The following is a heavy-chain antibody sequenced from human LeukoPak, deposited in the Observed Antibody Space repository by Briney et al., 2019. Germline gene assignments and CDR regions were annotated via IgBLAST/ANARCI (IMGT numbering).Heavy chain of an antibody. CDR1: GFTFSLYW. J-gene: IGHJ5*02. V-gene: IGHV3-7*01. CDR3: VRQMIRFWFDP. Sequence: PRGSLRLSCAASGFTFSLYWMTWVRQSPGKGLEWVADINPDGSQKYSVDSVKGRFTISRDNAKNSLFLQMNSLRAEDTAVYYCVRQMIRFWFDPWGQGTQVTVSS. D-gene: IGHD3-16*01. CDR2: INPDGSQK.